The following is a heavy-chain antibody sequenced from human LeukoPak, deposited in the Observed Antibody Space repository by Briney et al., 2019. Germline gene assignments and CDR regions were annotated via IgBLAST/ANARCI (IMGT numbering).Heavy chain of an antibody. J-gene: IGHJ5*02. V-gene: IGHV4-34*01. CDR1: GGSFSGYY. D-gene: IGHD2-2*02. CDR3: ASLAPFYCSSTSCYTGGWFDP. CDR2: INHSGST. Sequence: SETLSPTCAVYGGSFSGYYWSWIRQPPGKGLEWIGEINHSGSTNYNPSLKSRVTISVDTSKNQFSLKLSSVTAADTAVYYCASLAPFYCSSTSCYTGGWFDPWGQGTLVTVSS.